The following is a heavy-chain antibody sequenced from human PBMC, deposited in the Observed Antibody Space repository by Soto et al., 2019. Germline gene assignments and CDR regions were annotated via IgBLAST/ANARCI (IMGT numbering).Heavy chain of an antibody. CDR2: IYYSGST. CDR1: GASISTNVYY. Sequence: SETLSLTCTVSGASISTNVYYWGWLRQSPGKGLEWIGSIYYSGSTYYSPTLKTRVAIVVDTSKRQFALNLGSVNAAGTAVYYCAGQKYAQPDAPYYVDFWGQGTLVTVSS. J-gene: IGHJ4*02. V-gene: IGHV4-39*01. D-gene: IGHD3-3*01. CDR3: AGQKYAQPDAPYYVDF.